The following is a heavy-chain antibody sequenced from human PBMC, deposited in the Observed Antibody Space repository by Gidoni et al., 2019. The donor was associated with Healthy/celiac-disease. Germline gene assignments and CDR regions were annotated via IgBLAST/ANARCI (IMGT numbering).Heavy chain of an antibody. CDR1: GFTFSSYA. CDR2: ISGSGGST. D-gene: IGHD2-2*01. J-gene: IGHJ6*02. Sequence: EVQLLESGGGLVQPGGSLRLSCAASGFTFSSYAMSWVRQAPGKGLEWVSAISGSGGSTYYADSVKGRFTISRDNSKNTLYLQMNSLRAEDTAVYYCAKGRSGVVVPAAIQSYYYYGMDVWGQGTTVTVSS. V-gene: IGHV3-23*01. CDR3: AKGRSGVVVPAAIQSYYYYGMDV.